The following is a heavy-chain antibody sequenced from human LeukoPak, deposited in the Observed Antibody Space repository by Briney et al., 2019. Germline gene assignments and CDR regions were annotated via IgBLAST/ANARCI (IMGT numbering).Heavy chain of an antibody. J-gene: IGHJ4*02. V-gene: IGHV4-31*03. CDR2: ISYSGST. D-gene: IGHD5-24*01. CDR3: ARADMATVFDF. Sequence: SKTLSLTCTVSGGSISSGTDYWSWIRRHPGKGLEWIGYISYSGSTYYNPSLKTRLTISVDTSKNQFSLKLDSVTAADTAFYYCARADMATVFDFWGRGTLVTVSS. CDR1: GGSISSGTDY.